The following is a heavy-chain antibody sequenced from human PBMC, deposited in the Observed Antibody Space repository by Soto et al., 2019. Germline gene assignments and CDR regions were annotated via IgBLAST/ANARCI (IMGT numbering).Heavy chain of an antibody. J-gene: IGHJ6*02. D-gene: IGHD3-22*01. V-gene: IGHV1-69*12. CDR2: IIPVFGIP. CDR1: GGSLSNYG. CDR3: ARGDATKIVVTTYYAMDV. Sequence: QVQLVQSGAEVKKPGSSVKVSCKASGGSLSNYGISWVRQAPGQGLEWMGAIIPVFGIPNYAQKFQDRVTITADESTTTVYMEVRSLTSEDTAVYYCARGDATKIVVTTYYAMDVWGQGTTVTVSS.